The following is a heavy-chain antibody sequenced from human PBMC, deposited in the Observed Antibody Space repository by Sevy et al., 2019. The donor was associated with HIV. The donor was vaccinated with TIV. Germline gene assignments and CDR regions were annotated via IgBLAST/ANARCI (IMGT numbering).Heavy chain of an antibody. CDR1: GFTFSSYG. J-gene: IGHJ6*03. CDR3: CGSWSYSYYYYYMDV. D-gene: IGHD3-10*01. Sequence: GGFLRLSCAASGFTFSSYGMHWVRQAPGKGLEWVAVISYDGSNKYYADSVKGRFTISRDNSKNTLYLQMNSLRAEDPAVYYCCGSWSYSYYYYYMDVWGKGTTVTVSS. CDR2: ISYDGSNK. V-gene: IGHV3-30*03.